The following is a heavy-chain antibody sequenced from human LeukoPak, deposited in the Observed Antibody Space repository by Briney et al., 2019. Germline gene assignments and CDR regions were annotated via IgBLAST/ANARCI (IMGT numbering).Heavy chain of an antibody. CDR3: ARAPPFIVVVVAATPELGYFDY. V-gene: IGHV3-21*01. J-gene: IGHJ4*02. CDR1: GFTFSSYS. D-gene: IGHD2-15*01. Sequence: PGGSLRLSCAASGFTFSSYSMNWVRQAPGKGLEWVSSISSSSSYIYYADSVKGRFTISRDNSKNTLYLQMNSLRAEDTAVYYCARAPPFIVVVVAATPELGYFDYWGQGTLVTVSS. CDR2: ISSSSSYI.